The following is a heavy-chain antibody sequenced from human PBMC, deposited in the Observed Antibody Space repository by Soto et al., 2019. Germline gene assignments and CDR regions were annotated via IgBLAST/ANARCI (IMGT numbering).Heavy chain of an antibody. V-gene: IGHV4-34*01. CDR3: ARGLFSSGWYSYFDP. CDR2: ISQSGFT. Sequence: QVQLQQRGAGLLRPSETLSLTCAVSTESLRGYYWTWIRQSPGKGLEWIGEISQSGFTNYNPSLESRVTLSVDTSKTESSLPPPSMTAADTARYYCARGLFSSGWYSYFDPWGQGTPVTVSS. D-gene: IGHD6-19*01. J-gene: IGHJ5*02. CDR1: TESLRGYY.